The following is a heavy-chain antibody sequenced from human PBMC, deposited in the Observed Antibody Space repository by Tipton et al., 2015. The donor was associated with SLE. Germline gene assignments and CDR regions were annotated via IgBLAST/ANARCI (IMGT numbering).Heavy chain of an antibody. CDR1: GGSISSGSYY. CDR2: IYYSETT. Sequence: TLSLTCTVSGGSISSGSYYWNWIRQHPGKGLEWIGYIYYSETTSYNPSPEGRVTISVDTSRNQFSLRLTSVAAADTAIYHCARGGSDYYFDTWGQGTLVTVSS. D-gene: IGHD3-10*01. V-gene: IGHV4-31*03. CDR3: ARGGSDYYFDT. J-gene: IGHJ4*02.